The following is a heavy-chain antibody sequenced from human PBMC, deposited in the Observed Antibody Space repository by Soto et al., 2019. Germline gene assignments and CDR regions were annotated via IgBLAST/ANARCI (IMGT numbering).Heavy chain of an antibody. Sequence: GGARRLCCAASGFTLDADGMSGVRQAPGKGLEWVSGINWNGGSTGYADSVKGRFTISRDNAKNSLYLQMNSLRAEYTAVYYCARDQPGYSYGYGLGYWGQGT. CDR2: INWNGGST. V-gene: IGHV3-20*04. J-gene: IGHJ4*02. D-gene: IGHD5-18*01. CDR3: ARDQPGYSYGYGLGY. CDR1: GFTLDADG.